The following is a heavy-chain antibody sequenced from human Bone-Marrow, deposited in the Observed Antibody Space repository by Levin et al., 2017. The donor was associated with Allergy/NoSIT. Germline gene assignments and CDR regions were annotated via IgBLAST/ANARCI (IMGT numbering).Heavy chain of an antibody. CDR2: LAQDGSQT. CDR3: TRGGRGTSYYWVY. Sequence: GESLKISCAASGFSFSTHWMTWVRQAPGKGLEWVANLAQDGSQTYYADSVKGRFTVSRDNAKNLLYLEMNSLRDEDSATYYCTRGGRGTSYYWVYWGQGTLVTVSS. J-gene: IGHJ4*02. D-gene: IGHD3-10*01. CDR1: GFSFSTHW. V-gene: IGHV3-7*01.